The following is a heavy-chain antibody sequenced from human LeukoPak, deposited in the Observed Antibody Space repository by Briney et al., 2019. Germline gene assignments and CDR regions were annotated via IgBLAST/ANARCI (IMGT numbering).Heavy chain of an antibody. V-gene: IGHV4-61*01. Sequence: SETLSLTCTVSGGSISSSSYYWGWIRQPPGKGLEWIGYIYYSGSTNYNPSLKSRVTISVDTSKNQFSLKLSSVTAADTAVYYCARDAYNWSDPWGQGTLVTVSS. CDR3: ARDAYNWSDP. CDR2: IYYSGST. CDR1: GGSISSSSYY. J-gene: IGHJ5*02.